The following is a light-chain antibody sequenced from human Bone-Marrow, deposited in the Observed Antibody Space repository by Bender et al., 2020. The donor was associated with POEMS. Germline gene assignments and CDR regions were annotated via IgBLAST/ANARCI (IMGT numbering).Light chain of an antibody. Sequence: QSALTQPASVSGSPGQSITISCTGTSSDVGGYNYVSWYQQHPGKAPKLMIYKVSNRPSGVSNRFSGSRSGNTASLTISGLQAEDEADYYCTSCTTSSTLDVFGSGTKVTVL. CDR3: TSCTTSSTLDV. J-gene: IGLJ1*01. V-gene: IGLV2-14*01. CDR2: KVS. CDR1: SSDVGGYNY.